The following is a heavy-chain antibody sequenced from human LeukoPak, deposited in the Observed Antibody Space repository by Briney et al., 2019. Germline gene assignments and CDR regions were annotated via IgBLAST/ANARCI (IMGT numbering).Heavy chain of an antibody. Sequence: SETLSLTCAVYGGSFSGYYWSWIRQPPGKGLEWIGEINHGGSTNYNPSLKSRVTISVDTSKNQFSLKLSSVTAADTAVYYCARQTYGGEDDYWGQGTLVTVSS. CDR2: INHGGST. CDR3: ARQTYGGEDDY. V-gene: IGHV4-34*01. D-gene: IGHD3-10*01. J-gene: IGHJ4*02. CDR1: GGSFSGYY.